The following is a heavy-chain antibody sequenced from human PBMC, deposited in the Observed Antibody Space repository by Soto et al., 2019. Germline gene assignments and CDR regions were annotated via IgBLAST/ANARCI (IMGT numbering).Heavy chain of an antibody. V-gene: IGHV4-39*01. J-gene: IGHJ4*02. CDR3: ARHKYALPEAPYYFDS. CDR2: IYYTGST. Sequence: SETLSLTCTVSGGSISSSNSYWGWIRQPPGKGLEWIGSIYYTGSTYYNPSLKSRVTISVDTSKTQFSLKLSSVTAADTAVYYCARHKYALPEAPYYFDSWGQGTLVTVSS. CDR1: GGSISSSNSY. D-gene: IGHD2-2*01.